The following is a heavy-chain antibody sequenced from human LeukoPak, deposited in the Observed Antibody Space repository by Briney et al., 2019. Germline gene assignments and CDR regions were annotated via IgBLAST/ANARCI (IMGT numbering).Heavy chain of an antibody. Sequence: GGSLRLSCTASGFIFSRNNMNWVRQAPGKGLEWVSYISSGSSARYYADSVRGRFTISRDDARNSLYLQMNSLRAEDTAVYYCARMSGSRLPGYWGQGTLVTVSS. CDR3: ARMSGSRLPGY. D-gene: IGHD3-3*01. CDR1: GFIFSRNN. V-gene: IGHV3-48*01. J-gene: IGHJ4*02. CDR2: ISSGSSAR.